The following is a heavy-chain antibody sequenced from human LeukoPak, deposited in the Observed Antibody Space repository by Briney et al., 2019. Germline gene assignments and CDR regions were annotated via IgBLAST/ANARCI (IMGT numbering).Heavy chain of an antibody. V-gene: IGHV3-7*01. J-gene: IGHJ4*02. CDR2: IKQDGSEK. Sequence: GGSLRLSCAASGFTFSSYGMSWVRQAPGKGLEWVANIKQDGSEKYYVDSVKGRFTISRDNAKNSLYLQMNSLRAEDTAVYYCARDERGYYDSSGYYVAITDYWGQGTLVTVSS. CDR3: ARDERGYYDSSGYYVAITDY. CDR1: GFTFSSYG. D-gene: IGHD3-22*01.